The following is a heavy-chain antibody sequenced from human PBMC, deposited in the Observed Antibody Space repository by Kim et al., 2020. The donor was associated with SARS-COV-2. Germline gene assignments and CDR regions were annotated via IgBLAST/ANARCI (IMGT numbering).Heavy chain of an antibody. CDR3: TSVNNYAFYM. D-gene: IGHD4-17*01. V-gene: IGHV3-49*04. J-gene: IGHJ3*02. Sequence: GGSLRLSCTASGFSFGDYGMGWVRQAPGKGLEWVALIRRKAFGGTREYAASVEGRFIISRDDSKTIAYLQMNSLKTEDTAVYYCTSVNNYAFYMWGQGTMVTVSS. CDR1: GFSFGDYG. CDR2: IRRKAFGGTR.